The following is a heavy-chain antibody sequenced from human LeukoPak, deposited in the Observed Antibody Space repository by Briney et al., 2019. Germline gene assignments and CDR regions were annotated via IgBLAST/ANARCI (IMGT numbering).Heavy chain of an antibody. Sequence: GASVKVSCKTSGYTFTNFYVHWVRQAPGQGLEWMGIIIPSGGRTRYAQKFQGRLTLTRDTSTSTVYMELSSLRSEDTAVYSCASGTGYWGQGTRVTVSS. D-gene: IGHD1-1*01. J-gene: IGHJ4*02. CDR2: IIPSGGRT. V-gene: IGHV1-46*01. CDR1: GYTFTNFY. CDR3: ASGTGY.